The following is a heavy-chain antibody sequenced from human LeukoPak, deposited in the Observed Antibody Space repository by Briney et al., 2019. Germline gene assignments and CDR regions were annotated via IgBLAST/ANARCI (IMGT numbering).Heavy chain of an antibody. J-gene: IGHJ4*02. D-gene: IGHD3-10*01. Sequence: PGGSLRLSCAASGFTFSSYAMSWVRQAPGKGLEWVSAISGSGGSTYYADSVKGRFTVSRDNSRNALYLQMNSLRADDTAVYYCAKDHSMVRGISLFDYWGQGTLVTVSS. V-gene: IGHV3-23*01. CDR3: AKDHSMVRGISLFDY. CDR1: GFTFSSYA. CDR2: ISGSGGST.